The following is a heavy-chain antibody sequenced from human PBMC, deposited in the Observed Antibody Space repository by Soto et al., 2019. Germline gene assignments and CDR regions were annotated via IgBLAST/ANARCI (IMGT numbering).Heavy chain of an antibody. Sequence: QVQLQESGPGLVKPSGTLSLTCAVSGGSISSSNWWSWVRQPPGKGLAWIGEIYHSGSTNYNPSPNXRXTXTVDNSKNQSSLKLSSATAAATAAYYCARDDPWFDPGGQGTLVTVSS. J-gene: IGHJ5*02. CDR1: GGSISSSNW. CDR3: ARDDPWFDP. CDR2: IYHSGST. V-gene: IGHV4-4*02.